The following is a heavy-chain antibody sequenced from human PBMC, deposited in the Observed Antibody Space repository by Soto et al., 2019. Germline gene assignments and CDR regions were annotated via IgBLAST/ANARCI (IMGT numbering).Heavy chain of an antibody. Sequence: EVQLVESWGGLVQPGGSLRLSCAASGFTFSSYWMHWVRQAPGKGLVWVSRISNDGSSTSYADSVKGRFTISRDNAKNTLYLQMNSLRAEDTAVYYCTRSDYYGSGSYIYYYGMDVWGQGTTVTVSS. CDR2: ISNDGSST. J-gene: IGHJ6*02. CDR3: TRSDYYGSGSYIYYYGMDV. D-gene: IGHD3-10*01. V-gene: IGHV3-74*01. CDR1: GFTFSSYW.